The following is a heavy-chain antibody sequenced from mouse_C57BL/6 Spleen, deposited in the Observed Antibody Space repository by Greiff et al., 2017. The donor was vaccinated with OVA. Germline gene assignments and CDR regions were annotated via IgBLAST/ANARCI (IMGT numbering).Heavy chain of an antibody. Sequence: VQLQQSGPELVKPGASVKISCKASGYTFTDYYMNWVKQSHGKSLEWIGDINPNNGGTSYNQKFKGKATLTVDKSSSTAYMELRSLTSEDSAVYYCARYYCGGGDYWGQGTSVTVSS. CDR2: INPNNGGT. D-gene: IGHD1-1*01. J-gene: IGHJ4*01. CDR1: GYTFTDYY. V-gene: IGHV1-26*01. CDR3: ARYYCGGGDY.